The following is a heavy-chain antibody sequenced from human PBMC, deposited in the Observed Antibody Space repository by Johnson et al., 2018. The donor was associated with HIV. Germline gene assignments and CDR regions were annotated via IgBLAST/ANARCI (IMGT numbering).Heavy chain of an antibody. J-gene: IGHJ3*02. CDR3: AKIRMTMIVVVEGVDAFDI. CDR1: GFTFSSYG. CDR2: IRYDGSNK. Sequence: VQLVESGGGVVQPGGSLRLSCAASGFTFSSYGMHWVRQAPGKGLEWVAFIRYDGSNKYYADSVKGRFTISRDNSKNTLYLQMNSLRAEDTAVYYCAKIRMTMIVVVEGVDAFDIWGQGTMVTVSS. D-gene: IGHD3-22*01. V-gene: IGHV3-30*02.